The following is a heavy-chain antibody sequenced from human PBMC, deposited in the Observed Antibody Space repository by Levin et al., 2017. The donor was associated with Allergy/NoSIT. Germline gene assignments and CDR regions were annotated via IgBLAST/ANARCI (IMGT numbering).Heavy chain of an antibody. CDR3: ARTTTVTSFDY. CDR2: IYYSGST. V-gene: IGHV4-59*01. Sequence: SQTLSLTCTVSGGSISSYYWSWIRQPPGKGLEWIGYIYYSGSTNYNPSLKSRVTISVDTSKNQFSLKLSSVTAADTAVYYCARTTTVTSFDYWGQGTLVTVSS. J-gene: IGHJ4*02. CDR1: GGSISSYY. D-gene: IGHD4-17*01.